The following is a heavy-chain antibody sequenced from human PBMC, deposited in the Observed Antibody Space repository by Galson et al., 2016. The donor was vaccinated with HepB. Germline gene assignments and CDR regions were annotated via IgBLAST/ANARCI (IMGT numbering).Heavy chain of an antibody. CDR3: ARRGDGYKFDN. J-gene: IGHJ4*02. V-gene: IGHV5-51*01. CDR1: GYKFSNYW. D-gene: IGHD5-24*01. Sequence: QSGAEVKKPGESLKISCQGSGYKFSNYWIAWVRQMPGKGLEWMGVVHPGDSDTIYSPSFQGQVTISADKSLTTAYVQWSSLRASDTAMEYCARRGDGYKFDNWGQGTLVTVSS. CDR2: VHPGDSDT.